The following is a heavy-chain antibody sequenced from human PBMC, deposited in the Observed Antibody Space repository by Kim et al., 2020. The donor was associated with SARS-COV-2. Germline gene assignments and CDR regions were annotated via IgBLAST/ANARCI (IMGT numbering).Heavy chain of an antibody. J-gene: IGHJ5*02. Sequence: GNTKYSQKCQGRVTITRDTSARTAYMELSSLRAEDTAVYYCARGDDWFDPWGQGTLVTVSS. CDR2: GNT. CDR3: ARGDDWFDP. D-gene: IGHD2-21*02. V-gene: IGHV1-3*01.